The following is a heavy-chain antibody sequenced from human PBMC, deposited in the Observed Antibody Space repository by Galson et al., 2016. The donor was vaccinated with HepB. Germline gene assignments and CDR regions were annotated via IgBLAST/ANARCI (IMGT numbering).Heavy chain of an antibody. Sequence: SLRLSCAASGFTFSTYSMNWVRQAPGEGLEWVSSISSSSSYIYYADSVKGRFTISRDNAKNSLYLQMNSLRAEDTAVYYCCVDTAMDYVFDYWGQGTLVTVSS. D-gene: IGHD5-18*01. CDR1: GFTFSTYS. CDR2: ISSSSSYI. CDR3: CVDTAMDYVFDY. J-gene: IGHJ4*02. V-gene: IGHV3-21*01.